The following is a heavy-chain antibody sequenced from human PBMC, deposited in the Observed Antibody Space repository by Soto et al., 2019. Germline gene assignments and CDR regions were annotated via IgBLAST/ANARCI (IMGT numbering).Heavy chain of an antibody. CDR3: ASAGSSGYFDY. CDR2: ISSSSSYI. J-gene: IGHJ4*02. D-gene: IGHD3-22*01. V-gene: IGHV3-21*01. CDR1: GFTFSSYS. Sequence: SXSLSSPASGFTFSSYSMNGVRQAPGKGLEWVSSISSSSSYIYYADSVKGRFTISRDNAKNSLYLQMNSLRAEDTAVYYCASAGSSGYFDYWGQGTLVTVSS.